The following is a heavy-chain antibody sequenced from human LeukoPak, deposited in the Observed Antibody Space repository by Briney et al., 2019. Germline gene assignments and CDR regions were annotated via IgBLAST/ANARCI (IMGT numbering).Heavy chain of an antibody. Sequence: GGSLRLSCAASGFTFSSYAMSWVRQAPGKGLAWVSAISGSGGSTYYADSVKGRFTISRDNSKNTLYLQMNSLRAEDTAVYYCAKAGDIAAAGTISVFFGYWGQGTLVTVSS. CDR2: ISGSGGST. V-gene: IGHV3-23*01. CDR1: GFTFSSYA. J-gene: IGHJ4*02. D-gene: IGHD6-13*01. CDR3: AKAGDIAAAGTISVFFGY.